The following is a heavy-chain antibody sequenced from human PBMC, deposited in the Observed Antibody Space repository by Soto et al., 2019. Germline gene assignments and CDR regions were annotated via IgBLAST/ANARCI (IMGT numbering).Heavy chain of an antibody. CDR3: ARGDRGAFDL. D-gene: IGHD2-21*02. V-gene: IGHV3-74*01. J-gene: IGHJ3*01. CDR1: GFTFSYYW. CDR2: IHSDGSST. Sequence: EVQLVESEGGLVQPGGSLRLSCAASGFTFSYYWMHWVLQAPGQGLVWVSRIHSDGSSTTYADSVKGRFTISRDNAKNTLYLQMNSLRAEDTALYYCARGDRGAFDLRGQGTMVTVSS.